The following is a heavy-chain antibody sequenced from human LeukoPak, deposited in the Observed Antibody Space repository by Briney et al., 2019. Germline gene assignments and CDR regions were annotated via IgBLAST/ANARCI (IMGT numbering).Heavy chain of an antibody. CDR3: AKAPVTTCRGAYCYPFDY. Sequence: PGGSLRLSCPASGFTFSSYSMRWVRQGQGKGLEWVSAISVSGNTYIPDSVKGRFTISRDSSKNTLYLQMNSLRAGDAAVYYCAKAPVTTCRGAYCYPFDYWSQGTLVTVSS. J-gene: IGHJ4*02. CDR1: GFTFSSYS. V-gene: IGHV3-23*01. D-gene: IGHD2-21*01. CDR2: ISVSGNT.